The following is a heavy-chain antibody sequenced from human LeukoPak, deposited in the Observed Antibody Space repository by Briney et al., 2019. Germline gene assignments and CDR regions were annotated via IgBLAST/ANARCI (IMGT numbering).Heavy chain of an antibody. CDR3: ARTHKNWFDP. CDR2: IYYSGST. CDR1: GGSISSSSYY. Sequence: SETLSLTCTVSGGSISSSSYYWGWIRQPPGKGPEWIGSIYYSGSTYYNPSLKSRVTISVDTSKNQFSLKLSSVTAADTAVYYCARTHKNWFDPWGQGTLVTVSS. V-gene: IGHV4-39*01. J-gene: IGHJ5*02.